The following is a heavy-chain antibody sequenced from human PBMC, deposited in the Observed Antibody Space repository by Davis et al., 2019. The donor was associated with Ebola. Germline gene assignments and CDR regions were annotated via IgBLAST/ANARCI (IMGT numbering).Heavy chain of an antibody. D-gene: IGHD2-2*03. CDR1: GGSISSFY. CDR2: IYYTGST. V-gene: IGHV4-59*08. CDR3: ARKKLDIVVVPAAKSAGAFDI. Sequence: SETLSLTCTVSGGSISSFYWNWIRQPPGKGLEWVGSIYYTGSTYYNPSLKSRVTISVDTSKNQFSLKLSSVTAADTAVYYCARKKLDIVVVPAAKSAGAFDIWGQGTMVTVSS. J-gene: IGHJ3*02.